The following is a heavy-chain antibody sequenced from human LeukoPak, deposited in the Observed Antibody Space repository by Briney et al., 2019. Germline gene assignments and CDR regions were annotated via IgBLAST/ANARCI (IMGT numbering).Heavy chain of an antibody. J-gene: IGHJ4*02. CDR2: TSAYNGNT. Sequence: ASVKISCKASGYTFTSYGISWVRQAPGQGLEWMGWTSAYNGNTDYAQKLQGRVTMTTDTSTSTAYMELRSLRSDDTAVYYCARDNPLPLSMIVVGHVSFDYWGQGTLVTVSS. D-gene: IGHD3-22*01. CDR1: GYTFTSYG. CDR3: ARDNPLPLSMIVVGHVSFDY. V-gene: IGHV1-18*01.